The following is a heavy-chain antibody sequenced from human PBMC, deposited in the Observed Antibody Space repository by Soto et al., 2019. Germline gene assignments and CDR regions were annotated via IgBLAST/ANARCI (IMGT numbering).Heavy chain of an antibody. J-gene: IGHJ6*02. Sequence: SGPTLVNPTQTLTLTCTFSGFSLSTSGMCVSWIRQPPGKALEWLALIDWDDDKYYSTSLKTRLTISKDTSKNQVVLTMTNMDPVDTATYYCARMGRVYCSGGSCPSYYYYGMDVWGQGTTVTVSS. CDR2: IDWDDDK. D-gene: IGHD2-15*01. CDR3: ARMGRVYCSGGSCPSYYYYGMDV. V-gene: IGHV2-70*01. CDR1: GFSLSTSGMC.